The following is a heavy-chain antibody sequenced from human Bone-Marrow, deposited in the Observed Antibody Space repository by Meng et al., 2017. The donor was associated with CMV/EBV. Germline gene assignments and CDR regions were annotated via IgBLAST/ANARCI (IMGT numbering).Heavy chain of an antibody. J-gene: IGHJ4*02. V-gene: IGHV4-39*07. CDR2: IYYSGST. CDR3: ARLSAMVDY. CDR1: GGSISSSSYY. D-gene: IGHD5-18*01. Sequence: GSLRLSCTVSGGSISSSSYYWGWIRQPPGKGLEWIGSIYYSGSTYYNPSLKSRVTISVDTSKNQFSLKLSSVTAADTAVYYCARLSAMVDYWGQGTLVTFSS.